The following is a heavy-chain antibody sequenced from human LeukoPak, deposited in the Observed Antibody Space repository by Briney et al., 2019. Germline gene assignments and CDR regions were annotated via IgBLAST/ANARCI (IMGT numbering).Heavy chain of an antibody. D-gene: IGHD3-3*02. CDR2: IYSGGST. Sequence: PGGSLRLSCAASGFTVSNNYMNRVRQAPGKGLEWVSVIYSGGSTYNADSVKGRFTISRDNSKNTLYLQMNSLRAEDTAVYYCARDLALWGQGTLVSVSS. CDR1: GFTVSNNY. J-gene: IGHJ4*02. CDR3: ARDLAL. V-gene: IGHV3-66*01.